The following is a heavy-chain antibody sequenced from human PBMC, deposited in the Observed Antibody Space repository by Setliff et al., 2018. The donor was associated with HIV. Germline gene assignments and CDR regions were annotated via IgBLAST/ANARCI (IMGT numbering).Heavy chain of an antibody. D-gene: IGHD6-13*01. J-gene: IGHJ6*03. Sequence: ASVKVSCKASGYTFSSYDINWVRQAPGKGLEWMGGFDPEVGETIYAQKFQGRVTMTEDPSTDTAYMELSSLRSEDTAVYYCATHGPYSSSWPYYYYMDVWGRGTTVTVSS. CDR1: GYTFSSYD. CDR3: ATHGPYSSSWPYYYYMDV. CDR2: FDPEVGET. V-gene: IGHV1-24*01.